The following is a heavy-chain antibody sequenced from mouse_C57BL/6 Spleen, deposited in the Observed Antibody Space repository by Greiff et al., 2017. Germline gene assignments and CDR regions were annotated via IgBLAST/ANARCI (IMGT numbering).Heavy chain of an antibody. J-gene: IGHJ3*01. CDR2: ISYDGSN. CDR3: AREDGYYGEWFAY. CDR1: GYSITSGYY. D-gene: IGHD2-3*01. V-gene: IGHV3-6*01. Sequence: DVQLVESGPGLVKPSQSLSLTCSVTGYSITSGYYWNWIRQFPGNKLEWMGYISYDGSNNYNPSLKNRISITRDPSKNQFFLKLNSVTTEDTATYYCAREDGYYGEWFAYWGQGTLVTVSA.